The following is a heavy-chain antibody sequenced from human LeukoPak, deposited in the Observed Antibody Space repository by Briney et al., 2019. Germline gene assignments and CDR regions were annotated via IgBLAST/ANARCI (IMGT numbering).Heavy chain of an antibody. Sequence: GGSLRLSCAASGFSVSGNYMSWVRQAPGKGLEWVSVIYSGGSTDYADSVKGRFTISRDNSKNTLYLQMNSLRAEDTAVYYCARAEYYYGDDAFDIWGQGTMVTVSS. CDR1: GFSVSGNY. D-gene: IGHD3-10*01. CDR2: IYSGGST. V-gene: IGHV3-53*01. J-gene: IGHJ3*02. CDR3: ARAEYYYGDDAFDI.